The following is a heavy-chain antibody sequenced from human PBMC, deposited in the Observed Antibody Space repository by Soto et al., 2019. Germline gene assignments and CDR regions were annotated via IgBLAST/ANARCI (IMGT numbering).Heavy chain of an antibody. CDR2: ISYDGSNK. CDR1: GFTFSSYG. D-gene: IGHD4-17*01. Sequence: GGSLRLSCAASGFTFSSYGMHWVRQAPGKGLEWVAVISYDGSNKYYADSVKGPFTISRDNSKNTLYLQMNSLRAEDTAVYYCAKELKEGPHYGDYGGYYYYYGMDVWGQGTTVTVSS. V-gene: IGHV3-30*18. CDR3: AKELKEGPHYGDYGGYYYYYGMDV. J-gene: IGHJ6*02.